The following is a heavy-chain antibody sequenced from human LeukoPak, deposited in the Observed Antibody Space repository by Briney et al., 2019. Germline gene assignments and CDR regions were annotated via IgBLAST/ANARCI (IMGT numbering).Heavy chain of an antibody. CDR3: ARVRNGWGTEPGFDY. Sequence: PSETLSLTCTVSGGSISSYYWSWIRQPPGKGMEWIGYIYYSGSTNYNPSLKSRVTISVDTSKNQFSLKLSSVTAADTAVYYCARVRNGWGTEPGFDYWGQGTLVTVSS. CDR1: GGSISSYY. J-gene: IGHJ4*02. V-gene: IGHV4-59*01. D-gene: IGHD5-24*01. CDR2: IYYSGST.